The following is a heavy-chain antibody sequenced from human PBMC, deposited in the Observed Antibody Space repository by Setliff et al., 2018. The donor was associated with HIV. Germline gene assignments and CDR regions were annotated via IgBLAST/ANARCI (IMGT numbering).Heavy chain of an antibody. J-gene: IGHJ4*02. Sequence: PSETLSLTCTVSGGSISSHYWNWIRRSPGKGLEWIGYISYSGSANYYSGTTKYNPSLKSRVTISVDTSKNQFSLRLSPVTAADTAVYYCARNPGGRIPLDHWGQGTLVTVSS. CDR1: GGSISSHY. CDR3: ARNPGGRIPLDH. CDR2: ISYSGSANYYSGTT. D-gene: IGHD3-16*01. V-gene: IGHV4-59*03.